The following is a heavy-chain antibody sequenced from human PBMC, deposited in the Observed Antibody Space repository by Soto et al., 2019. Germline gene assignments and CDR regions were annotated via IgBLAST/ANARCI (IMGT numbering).Heavy chain of an antibody. D-gene: IGHD2-8*02. CDR2: ISYDGSNK. J-gene: IGHJ6*02. V-gene: IGHV3-30-3*01. CDR1: GFTFSSYA. CDR3: ARDLVAMNYYYYYGMDV. Sequence: GGSLRLSCAASGFTFSSYAMHWVRQAPGKGLEWVAVISYDGSNKYYADSVKGRFTISRDNSKNTLYLQMNSLRAEDTAVYYCARDLVAMNYYYYYGMDVWGQGTTVTVSS.